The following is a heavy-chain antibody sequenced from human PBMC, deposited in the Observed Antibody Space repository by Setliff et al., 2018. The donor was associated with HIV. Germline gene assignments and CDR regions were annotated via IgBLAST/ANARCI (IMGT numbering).Heavy chain of an antibody. Sequence: SVKVSCKASGGTFSSYGITWVRQAPGQGLEWMGGSTPILDTTNYAQKFQGRVTITTDESTNTVYMELSSLRSDDTAVYFCARSAHDSETGYWGQGTLVTVSS. CDR3: ARSAHDSETGY. CDR2: STPILDTT. J-gene: IGHJ4*02. V-gene: IGHV1-69*05. D-gene: IGHD5-12*01. CDR1: GGTFSSYG.